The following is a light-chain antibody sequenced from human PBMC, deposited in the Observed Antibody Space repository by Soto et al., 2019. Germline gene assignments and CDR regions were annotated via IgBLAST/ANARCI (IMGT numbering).Light chain of an antibody. Sequence: ENVLTQAPGSLSFAPGERATLSFRASQSVSSSYLAWYQQKPGQGPRLLVYRASTRTLGIPARFSGSESGTEFTLTISSLQSEDFAVYYCQQYNTWPITFGQGTRLEIK. CDR2: RAS. J-gene: IGKJ5*01. CDR3: QQYNTWPIT. CDR1: QSVSSSY. V-gene: IGKV3-15*01.